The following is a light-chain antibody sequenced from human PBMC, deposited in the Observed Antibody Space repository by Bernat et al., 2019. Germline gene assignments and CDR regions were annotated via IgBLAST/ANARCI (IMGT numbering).Light chain of an antibody. CDR3: QSYDSSLSGVV. CDR1: SSNIGAGYD. V-gene: IGLV1-40*01. J-gene: IGLJ2*01. Sequence: QSVLTQPPSVSGAPGQRVTISCTGSSSNIGAGYDVHWYQLLPGTAPKLLIYGNSNRPSGVPDRFSGSKSGTSASLAINGLQAEDEADYYCQSYDSSLSGVVFGGGTKLTVL. CDR2: GNS.